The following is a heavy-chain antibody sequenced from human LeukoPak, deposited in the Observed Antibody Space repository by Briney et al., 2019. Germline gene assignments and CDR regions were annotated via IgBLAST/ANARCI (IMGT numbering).Heavy chain of an antibody. Sequence: GGSLRLSCAASGFTFSSYSMTWVRQAPGKGLEWLSCISGTSSSIYYADSVKGRFTISRDNAKNSLYLQMNSLRAEDTAVYYCARDLIKADSSGYAYAFDIWGQGTMVTVSS. CDR3: ARDLIKADSSGYAYAFDI. D-gene: IGHD3-22*01. CDR1: GFTFSSYS. J-gene: IGHJ3*02. CDR2: ISGTSSSI. V-gene: IGHV3-48*04.